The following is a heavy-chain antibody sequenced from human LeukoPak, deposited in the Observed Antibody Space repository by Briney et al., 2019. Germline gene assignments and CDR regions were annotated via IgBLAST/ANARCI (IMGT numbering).Heavy chain of an antibody. CDR2: ISGSRSYI. V-gene: IGHV3-21*01. Sequence: GGSLRLSCAASGFTFSRFCMHWVRQPPGKGLEWVSSISGSRSYIYYPDSVKGRFTISRDNAKNSLYLQMNSLRAEDDTAVYYCARGFGSSIPYSYYYYLDLWGKGTTVTVSS. J-gene: IGHJ6*03. D-gene: IGHD6-6*01. CDR3: ARGFGSSIPYSYYYYLDL. CDR1: GFTFSRFC.